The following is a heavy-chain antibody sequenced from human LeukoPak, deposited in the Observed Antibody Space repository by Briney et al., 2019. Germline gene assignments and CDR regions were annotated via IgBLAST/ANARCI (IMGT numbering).Heavy chain of an antibody. Sequence: GGSLRLSCAASGFTFGDYAMHWVRQAPGKGLEWVADITWNSGSIDYADSVKGRFTISRDNAKNSLYLQMNSLRAEDTALYYFAKGVSYGDPFDYWGQGTLVTVSS. CDR3: AKGVSYGDPFDY. CDR1: GFTFGDYA. D-gene: IGHD4-17*01. CDR2: ITWNSGSI. V-gene: IGHV3-9*01. J-gene: IGHJ4*02.